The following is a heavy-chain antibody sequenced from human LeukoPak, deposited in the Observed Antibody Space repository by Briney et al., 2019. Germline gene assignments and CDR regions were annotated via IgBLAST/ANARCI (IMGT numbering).Heavy chain of an antibody. D-gene: IGHD5-24*01. J-gene: IGHJ4*02. Sequence: GGSLRLSCAASGLTFSNYWMNWVRQAPGKGLEWVANIKQEGSDKNYVGSVRGRFTISRDNAKNLLYLLMHSLRVEDTAVYYCARSGSNGDDYWGQGTLVTVSS. V-gene: IGHV3-7*01. CDR1: GLTFSNYW. CDR2: IKQEGSDK. CDR3: ARSGSNGDDY.